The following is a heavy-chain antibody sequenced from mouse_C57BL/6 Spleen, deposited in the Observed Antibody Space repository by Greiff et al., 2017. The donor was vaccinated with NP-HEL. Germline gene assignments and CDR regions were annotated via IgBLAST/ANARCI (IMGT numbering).Heavy chain of an antibody. CDR3: TSKVGDYYGSSWDAMDY. Sequence: VQLQQSGTVLARPGASVKMSCKTSGYTFTSYWMHWVKQRPGQGLEWIGAIYPGNSDTSYNQKFKGKAKLTAVTSASTAYMELSSLTNEDSAVYYCTSKVGDYYGSSWDAMDYWGQGTSVTVSS. D-gene: IGHD1-1*01. CDR1: GYTFTSYW. CDR2: IYPGNSDT. V-gene: IGHV1-5*01. J-gene: IGHJ4*01.